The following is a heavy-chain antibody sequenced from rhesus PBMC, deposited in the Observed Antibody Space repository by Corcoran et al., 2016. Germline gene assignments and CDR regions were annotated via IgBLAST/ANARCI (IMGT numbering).Heavy chain of an antibody. V-gene: IGHV3-136*01. CDR2: ISVNGSII. Sequence: EVQLVESGGGLVQPGGSLRLSCATSGFTFSTYDMSWVRQAPGKGLELISYISVNGSIILYADPVKGRFTISRDNAKNSLTLQMNSLRAEDTAVYYCTRQYYFDSWGQGVLVTVSS. CDR1: GFTFSTYD. CDR3: TRQYYFDS. J-gene: IGHJ4*01.